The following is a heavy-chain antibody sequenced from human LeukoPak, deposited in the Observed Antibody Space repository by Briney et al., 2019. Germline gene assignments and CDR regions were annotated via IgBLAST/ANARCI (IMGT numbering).Heavy chain of an antibody. J-gene: IGHJ4*02. CDR1: GGSISSSSYY. D-gene: IGHD4-17*01. V-gene: IGHV4-39*01. CDR2: IYYSGST. CDR3: ARQPGYGDYPYYFDY. Sequence: PSKTLSLTCTVSGGSISSSSYYWGWIRQPPGKGLEWIGSIYYSGSTYYNPSLKSRVTISVDTSKNQFSLKLSSVTAADTAVYYCARQPGYGDYPYYFDYWGQGTLVTVSS.